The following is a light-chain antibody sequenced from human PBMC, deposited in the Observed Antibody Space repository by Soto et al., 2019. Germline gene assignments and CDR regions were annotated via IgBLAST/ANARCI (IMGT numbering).Light chain of an antibody. CDR1: QSTSSW. V-gene: IGKV1-5*01. CDR3: PLSTRYPRR. J-gene: IGKJ1*01. Sequence: DIQMTQSPSTLSSSVGDRVTITCRASQSTSSWLAWYQQKPGKAPKLLIYDASSLESGVPSRFSGSGSGTEFSLTFGSLQPDDGATHCCPLSTRYPRRFGEGTKVDIK. CDR2: DAS.